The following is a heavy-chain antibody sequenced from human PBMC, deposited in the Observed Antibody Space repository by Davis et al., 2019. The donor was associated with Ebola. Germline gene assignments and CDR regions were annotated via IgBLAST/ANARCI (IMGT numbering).Heavy chain of an antibody. CDR3: ARNPYDFWSGYYRGDNWFDP. CDR2: IYYSGST. J-gene: IGHJ5*02. V-gene: IGHV4-59*01. D-gene: IGHD3-3*01. CDR1: GGSISSYY. Sequence: MPGGSLRLSCTVSGGSISSYYWSWIRQPPGKGLEWIGYIYYSGSTNYNPSLKSRVTISVDTSKNQFSLRLNSVTAADTAVYYCARNPYDFWSGYYRGDNWFDPWGQGTLVTVSS.